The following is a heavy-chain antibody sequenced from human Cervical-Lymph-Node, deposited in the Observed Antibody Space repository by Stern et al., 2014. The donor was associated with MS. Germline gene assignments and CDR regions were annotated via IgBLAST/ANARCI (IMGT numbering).Heavy chain of an antibody. V-gene: IGHV3-7*01. CDR3: AREMPTSTGFDY. CDR2: IKLDGSEQ. D-gene: IGHD2-2*01. CDR1: GFIFSRYG. Sequence: EVQLVESGGGLAQPGGSLRLSCVASGFIFSRYGMSWVRQAPGKGLERVANIKLDGSEQHYVDSVKGRFIISRDNAKTSLFLQMNSLRAEDTAVYYCAREMPTSTGFDYWGQGSLVTVSS. J-gene: IGHJ4*02.